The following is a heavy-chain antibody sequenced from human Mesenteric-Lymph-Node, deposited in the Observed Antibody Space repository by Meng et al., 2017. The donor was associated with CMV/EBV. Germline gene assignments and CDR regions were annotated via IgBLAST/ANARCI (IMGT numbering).Heavy chain of an antibody. D-gene: IGHD3-16*02. CDR3: AREYVWGSYRLTYYFDY. Sequence: GSLRLSCTVSGGSINTYYWSWIRQPPEKGLEWIGYVYYSGSTYYNPSLKSRVTISVDTSKNQFSLKLSSVTAADTAVDYCAREYVWGSYRLTYYFDYWGQGMLVTVSS. V-gene: IGHV4-59*12. CDR2: VYYSGST. CDR1: GGSINTYY. J-gene: IGHJ4*02.